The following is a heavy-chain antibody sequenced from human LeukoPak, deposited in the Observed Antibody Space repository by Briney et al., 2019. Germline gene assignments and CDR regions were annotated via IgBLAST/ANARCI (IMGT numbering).Heavy chain of an antibody. D-gene: IGHD6-19*01. CDR2: IIPIFGTA. CDR3: ARDRVSDDPPYSSGWYA. V-gene: IGHV1-69*06. CDR1: GGTFSSYA. J-gene: IGHJ5*02. Sequence: ASVKVSCKASGGTFSSYAISWVRQAPGQGLEWMGGIIPIFGTANYAQKFQGRVTITADKSTSTAYMELSSLRSEDTAVYYCARDRVSDDPPYSSGWYAWGQETLVTVSS.